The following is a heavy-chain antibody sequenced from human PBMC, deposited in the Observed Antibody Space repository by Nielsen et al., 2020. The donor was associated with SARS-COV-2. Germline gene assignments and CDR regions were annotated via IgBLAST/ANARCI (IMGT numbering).Heavy chain of an antibody. Sequence: GGSLRLSCGASELPFNSFAMSWVRQAPGKGLEWVSTISGSDGSTFYADSVKGRFTISRDTSKSTLSLQMNSLRAEDTAVYYCAREVSSSWNENWFDPWGQGTLVTVSS. CDR3: AREVSSSWNENWFDP. CDR1: ELPFNSFA. CDR2: ISGSDGST. V-gene: IGHV3-23*01. J-gene: IGHJ5*02. D-gene: IGHD6-13*01.